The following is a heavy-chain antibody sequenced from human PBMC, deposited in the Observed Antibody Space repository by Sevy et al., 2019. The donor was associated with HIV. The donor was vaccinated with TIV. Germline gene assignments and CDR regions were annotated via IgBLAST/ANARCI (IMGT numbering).Heavy chain of an antibody. V-gene: IGHV4-34*01. D-gene: IGHD3-3*01. Sequence: SETLSLTCAVYGGSFSGYYWSWIRQPPGKGLEWIGEINHSGSTNYNPSLKSRVTISVDMSKNQFSLKLSSVTAADAAVYYWPRGASYYDFWSGYSPNYYYYGMDVWGQGTTVTVSS. J-gene: IGHJ6*02. CDR3: PRGASYYDFWSGYSPNYYYYGMDV. CDR2: INHSGST. CDR1: GGSFSGYY.